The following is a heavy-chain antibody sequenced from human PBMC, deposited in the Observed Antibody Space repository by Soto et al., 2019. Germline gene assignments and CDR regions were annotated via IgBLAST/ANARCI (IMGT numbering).Heavy chain of an antibody. Sequence: GGSLRLSCAASGFTFSSYWMSWVRQAPGKGLEWVARINQDGSEKYYVDSVKGRFTISRDNAKNSLYLQMNSLRAEGTAVYYCARDYPGGSYYDYWGQGTLVTVSS. J-gene: IGHJ4*02. CDR2: INQDGSEK. CDR3: ARDYPGGSYYDY. V-gene: IGHV3-7*03. CDR1: GFTFSSYW. D-gene: IGHD1-26*01.